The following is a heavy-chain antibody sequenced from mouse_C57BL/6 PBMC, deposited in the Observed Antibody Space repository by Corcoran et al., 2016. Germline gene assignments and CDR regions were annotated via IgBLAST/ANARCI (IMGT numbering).Heavy chain of an antibody. CDR1: GYTFTTYG. J-gene: IGHJ4*01. V-gene: IGHV9-3*01. Sequence: QIQLVQSGPELKKPGETVKISCKASGYTFTTYGMSWVKQAPGKGLKWRGWINTYSGVPTYADDFKGRFAFSLETSASTAYLQINNLKNEDTATYFCARTGAGDSIDYWGQGTSVTVSS. D-gene: IGHD2-13*01. CDR3: ARTGAGDSIDY. CDR2: INTYSGVP.